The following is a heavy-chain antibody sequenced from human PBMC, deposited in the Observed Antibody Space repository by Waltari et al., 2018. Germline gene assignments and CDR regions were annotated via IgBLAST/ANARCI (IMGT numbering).Heavy chain of an antibody. CDR2: VYYRGDT. J-gene: IGHJ6*03. Sequence: QLQLQASGPGLGKPSETLSLTCPVSGGSSSSSSSSRAWTRKPPSRGLEWIGSVYYRGDTYYNPSLKGGVTISGDTSKNQFSLKLSSVTAADTAVYYCARHPGIAAAVMDYDMDVWGKGTTVTVSS. CDR1: GGSSSSSSSS. D-gene: IGHD6-13*01. CDR3: ARHPGIAAAVMDYDMDV. V-gene: IGHV4-39*01.